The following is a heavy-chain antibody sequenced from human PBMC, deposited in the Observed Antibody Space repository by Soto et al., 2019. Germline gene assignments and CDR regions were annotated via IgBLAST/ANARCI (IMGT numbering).Heavy chain of an antibody. D-gene: IGHD2-21*01. CDR1: GNTFTRYY. Sequence: QVQLVQSGAEVKKPGASVKVSCKASGNTFTRYYVHWVRQAPGQGLEWMGMISPGGDRTTYAQKFQGRVTMTRDTSTSTVYMELSSLKSEDTAVYYCARGAYCGGDCYDYWGQGTLVSVSS. V-gene: IGHV1-46*03. J-gene: IGHJ4*02. CDR3: ARGAYCGGDCYDY. CDR2: ISPGGDRT.